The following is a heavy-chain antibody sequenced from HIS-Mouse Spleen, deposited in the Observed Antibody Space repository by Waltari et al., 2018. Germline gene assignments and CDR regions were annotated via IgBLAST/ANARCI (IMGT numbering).Heavy chain of an antibody. CDR1: GYTFTGYY. J-gene: IGHJ3*02. V-gene: IGHV1-2*02. Sequence: QVQLVQSGAEVKKPGASVKVSCKASGYTFTGYYMHWVRQAPGQGLEWMGWINPNSGGTNYAQKFQGRVTMTRDTSISTAYMELSRLRADDTAVYYCARDYRSSSWHHDAFDIWGQGTMVTVSS. D-gene: IGHD6-13*01. CDR3: ARDYRSSSWHHDAFDI. CDR2: INPNSGGT.